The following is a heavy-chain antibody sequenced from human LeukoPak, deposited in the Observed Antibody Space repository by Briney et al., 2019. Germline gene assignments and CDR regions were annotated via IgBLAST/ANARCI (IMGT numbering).Heavy chain of an antibody. CDR2: INPNSGGT. J-gene: IGHJ5*02. Sequence: ASVKVSCKASGYIFTDYYMHWVRQAPGQELGWMGRINPNSGGTNYAQKFQGRVTMTRDTSISTAYTELSSLRSKDTATYYCARAEYQLLTGGPWFDPWGQGTLVTVSS. CDR1: GYIFTDYY. CDR3: ARAEYQLLTGGPWFDP. D-gene: IGHD2-2*01. V-gene: IGHV1/OR15-1*01.